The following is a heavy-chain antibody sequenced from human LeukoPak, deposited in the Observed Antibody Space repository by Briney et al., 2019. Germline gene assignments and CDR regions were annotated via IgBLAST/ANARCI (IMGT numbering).Heavy chain of an antibody. J-gene: IGHJ4*02. CDR3: ARDRVLHYFDY. D-gene: IGHD3-16*01. Sequence: GGSLRLSFSASGFTFSSHGMHWVRQAPGKGVEGVAVIWYDGSDKYYADSVKGRFTISRDNSKNTLYLQMTSLRADDTAVYYCARDRVLHYFDYWGQGALVTVSS. V-gene: IGHV3-33*01. CDR1: GFTFSSHG. CDR2: IWYDGSDK.